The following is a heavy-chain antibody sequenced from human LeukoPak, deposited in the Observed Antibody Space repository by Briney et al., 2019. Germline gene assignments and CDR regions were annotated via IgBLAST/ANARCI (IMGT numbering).Heavy chain of an antibody. J-gene: IGHJ4*02. Sequence: GGSLRLSCAVSGFTFSSYWMSWVRQAPGKGLEWVANIKQDGSEKYYVDSVKGRFTISRDNAKNSLYLQMNSLRAEDTAVYYCAREEGYSSGCLDYWGQGTLVTVSS. CDR3: AREEGYSSGCLDY. D-gene: IGHD6-19*01. CDR1: GFTFSSYW. CDR2: IKQDGSEK. V-gene: IGHV3-7*01.